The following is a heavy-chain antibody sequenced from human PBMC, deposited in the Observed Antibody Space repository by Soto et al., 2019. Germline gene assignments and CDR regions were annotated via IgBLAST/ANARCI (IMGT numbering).Heavy chain of an antibody. V-gene: IGHV4-31*03. Sequence: QVQLQESGPGLVKPSQTLSLTCTVSGGSISSGGYYWSWIRQHPGKGLEWIGYIYYSGSTYYNPSLKCRVTISVDTSKNQFSLKLSSVTAADTAVYYCARDYYDSSGYYGTFVYWGQGTLVTVYS. J-gene: IGHJ4*02. CDR1: GGSISSGGYY. D-gene: IGHD3-22*01. CDR2: IYYSGST. CDR3: ARDYYDSSGYYGTFVY.